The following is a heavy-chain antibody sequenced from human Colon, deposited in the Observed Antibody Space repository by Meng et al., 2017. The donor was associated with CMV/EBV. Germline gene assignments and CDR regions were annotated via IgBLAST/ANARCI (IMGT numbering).Heavy chain of an antibody. CDR3: ARDWYPGDRRGSFDY. D-gene: IGHD3-22*01. CDR2: IKPNSGGT. Sequence: LGRSRLTLKKRGVPWSVSLQASESTFAGYYLHWVRKARGQGLEWMGWIKPNSGGTNYAQKFQGRVTMTRDTSITTAYMELSRLRSDDTAVYYCARDWYPGDRRGSFDYWGQGTLVTVSS. V-gene: IGHV1-2*02. J-gene: IGHJ4*02. CDR1: ESTFAGYY.